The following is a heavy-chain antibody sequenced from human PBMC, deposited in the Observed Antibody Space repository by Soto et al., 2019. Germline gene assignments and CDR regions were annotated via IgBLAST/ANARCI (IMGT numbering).Heavy chain of an antibody. CDR2: INPNSGGT. CDR1: GYTFTAYY. Sequence: ASVKVSCKASGYTFTAYYIHWVRQAPGQGLEWMGWINPNSGGTNYAQKFQGWVTMTGATSISTAYMELSRLTSDDTAVYYCARVVDDFWSGSNPDFYGMNVWGQGTTVTVSS. CDR3: ARVVDDFWSGSNPDFYGMNV. D-gene: IGHD3-3*01. J-gene: IGHJ6*02. V-gene: IGHV1-2*04.